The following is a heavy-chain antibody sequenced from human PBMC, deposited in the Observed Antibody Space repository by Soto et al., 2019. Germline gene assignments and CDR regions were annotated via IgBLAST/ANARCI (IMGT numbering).Heavy chain of an antibody. CDR3: VTGETTYYH. CDR2: ISSGATTT. CDR1: GFTFSAYA. J-gene: IGHJ4*02. D-gene: IGHD7-27*01. V-gene: IGHV3-23*01. Sequence: GGSLRLSCAASGFTFSAYAMSWVRQAPGKGLDWVSGISSGATTTYYADSVKGRFTVSRDKSRSIVYLEMKSLRVEDTALYYCVTGETTYYHWGQGALVTVS.